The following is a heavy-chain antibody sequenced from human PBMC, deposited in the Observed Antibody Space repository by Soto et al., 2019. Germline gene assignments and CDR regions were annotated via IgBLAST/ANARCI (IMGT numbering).Heavy chain of an antibody. CDR2: IHYSGSI. Sequence: SETLSLTCTVSDGSIDSGSYYRSWVRQYPGKGLEWIGSIHYSGSIYYSPSLRSRLTMSADTSKNQFSLKLSSVTVADTAVYYCTRGLDRAKLGXWGQG. CDR1: DGSIDSGSYY. CDR3: TRGLDRAKLGX. V-gene: IGHV4-31*03. D-gene: IGHD1-26*01. J-gene: IGHJ4*02.